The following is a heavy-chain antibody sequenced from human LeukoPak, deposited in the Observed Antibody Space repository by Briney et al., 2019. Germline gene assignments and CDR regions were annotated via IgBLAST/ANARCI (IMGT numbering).Heavy chain of an antibody. D-gene: IGHD5-12*01. CDR2: ISPGGPT. CDR1: GFPFSSHG. CDR3: AKDGAWLRFDD. J-gene: IGHJ4*02. V-gene: IGHV3-23*01. Sequence: GGSLRLSCAGSGFPFSSHGMNWVRQAPGKGLEWVSGISPGGPTYYADSVKGRFTISRDDSKNTLYLQMKNLRAEDTAVYCCAKDGAWLRFDDWGQGILVSVSS.